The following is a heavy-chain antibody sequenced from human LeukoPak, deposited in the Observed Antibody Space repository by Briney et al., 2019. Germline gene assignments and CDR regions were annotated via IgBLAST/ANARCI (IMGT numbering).Heavy chain of an antibody. CDR1: GWSFSGYY. Sequence: SETLSLTFAVYGWSFSGYYWSWIRQPPGKGLEGIGEINHSGSTNYNPSLKSRVTISVETSKTQFSLKLSSVPAADTAVYYCARLLRLGELSSAQRTPGYWYFDLWGRGTLVTVSS. D-gene: IGHD3-16*02. V-gene: IGHV4-34*01. CDR3: ARLLRLGELSSAQRTPGYWYFDL. J-gene: IGHJ2*01. CDR2: INHSGST.